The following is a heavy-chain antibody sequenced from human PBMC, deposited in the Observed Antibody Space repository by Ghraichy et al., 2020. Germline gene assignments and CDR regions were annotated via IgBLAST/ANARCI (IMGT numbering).Heavy chain of an antibody. CDR1: GFSLSTSGMC. D-gene: IGHD6-6*01. J-gene: IGHJ2*01. Sequence: SGPTLVKPTQTLTLTCTFSGFSLSTSGMCVSWIRQPPGKALEWLALIDWDDDKYYSTSLKTRLTISKDTSKNQVVLTMTNMDPVDTATYYCARYSSSRSNLYWYFDLWGRGTLVTVSS. CDR3: ARYSSSRSNLYWYFDL. V-gene: IGHV2-70*01. CDR2: IDWDDDK.